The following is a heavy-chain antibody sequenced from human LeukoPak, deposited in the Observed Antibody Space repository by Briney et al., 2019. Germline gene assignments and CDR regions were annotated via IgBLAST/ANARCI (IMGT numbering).Heavy chain of an antibody. CDR1: GHTFTGYY. CDR3: ARGSTVDTVATPLKY. V-gene: IGHV1-2*06. J-gene: IGHJ4*02. Sequence: ASVKVSCKASGHTFTGYYMHWVRQAPGQGLEWMGRINPNSGGTNYAQKFQGRVTMTRSTSVSTAYMELSSLRSEDTAVYYCARGSTVDTVATPLKYWGQGTLVTVSS. D-gene: IGHD5-12*01. CDR2: INPNSGGT.